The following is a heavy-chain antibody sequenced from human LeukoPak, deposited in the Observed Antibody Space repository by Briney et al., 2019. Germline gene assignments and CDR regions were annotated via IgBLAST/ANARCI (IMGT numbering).Heavy chain of an antibody. CDR1: GFTFSSYA. CDR3: AKGGSSWSYYFDY. Sequence: GGSLRLSCATSGFTFSSYAMSWVRQAPGKGLEWVSGIGASGGSTYYADSVKGRFTISRDNSKNTLSLQMNSLRSDDTALYYCAKGGSSWSYYFDYWGQGTLVTVSS. CDR2: IGASGGST. V-gene: IGHV3-23*01. J-gene: IGHJ4*02. D-gene: IGHD6-13*01.